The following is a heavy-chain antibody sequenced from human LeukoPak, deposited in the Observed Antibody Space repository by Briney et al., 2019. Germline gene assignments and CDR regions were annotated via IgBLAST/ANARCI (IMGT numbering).Heavy chain of an antibody. V-gene: IGHV3-33*08. J-gene: IGHJ5*02. CDR3: ARDGYRITIFGVVPPTNWFDP. CDR2: IWYDGSNK. Sequence: GGSLRLSCAASGFTFSSYGMHWVRQAPGKGLEWVAVIWYDGSNKYYADSVKGRFTISRDNSKNTLYLQMNSLRAEGTAVYYCARDGYRITIFGVVPPTNWFDPWGQGTLVTVSS. CDR1: GFTFSSYG. D-gene: IGHD3-3*01.